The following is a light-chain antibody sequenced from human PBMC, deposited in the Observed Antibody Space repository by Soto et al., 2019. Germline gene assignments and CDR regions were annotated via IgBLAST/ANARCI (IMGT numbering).Light chain of an antibody. CDR3: SSFAGNNNLV. Sequence: QSVLTQPPYASGSPGQSVTISCTGTRSDVGGYNYVSWYQQHPGKAPKLMISEVSKRPSGVPDRFSGSKSGNTASLTVSGLQAEDEADYYCSSFAGNNNLVFGGGTKLTDL. V-gene: IGLV2-8*01. J-gene: IGLJ2*01. CDR2: EVS. CDR1: RSDVGGYNY.